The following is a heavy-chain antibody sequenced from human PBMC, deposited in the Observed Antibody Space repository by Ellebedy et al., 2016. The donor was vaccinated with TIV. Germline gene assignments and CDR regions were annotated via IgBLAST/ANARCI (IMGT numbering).Heavy chain of an antibody. CDR3: AISPNQYFFDY. V-gene: IGHV1-2*02. J-gene: IGHJ4*02. Sequence: AASVKVSCKTSGYTFTGSYVHWVRQAPGKGLEWMGWITPNNGGTNYAQKFRGRVTMTRDTSINTAYMELSTLTSDDTAVYYCAISPNQYFFDYWGQGTLVTVSP. CDR2: ITPNNGGT. D-gene: IGHD3-9*01. CDR1: GYTFTGSY.